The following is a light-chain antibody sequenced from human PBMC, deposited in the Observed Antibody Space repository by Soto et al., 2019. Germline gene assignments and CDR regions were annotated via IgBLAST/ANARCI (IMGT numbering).Light chain of an antibody. Sequence: QSALTQPASVSVSPGQSITISCTGTSSDIGGYNYVSWYQQYPGKAPRLLIYAVSNRPSGVSDRFSGSKSGNTASLTISGLQAEDEAHYYCCSYGGRILVIFGEGTKLTVL. CDR3: CSYGGRILVI. CDR2: AVS. CDR1: SSDIGGYNY. J-gene: IGLJ2*01. V-gene: IGLV2-14*01.